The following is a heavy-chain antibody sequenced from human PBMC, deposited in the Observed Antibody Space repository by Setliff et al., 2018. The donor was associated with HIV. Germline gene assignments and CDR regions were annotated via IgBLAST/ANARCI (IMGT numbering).Heavy chain of an antibody. V-gene: IGHV1-46*01. CDR3: SRDGSDYYDISGYYFPDY. CDR1: GYTFTDYY. CDR2: INPSGGST. Sequence: GASVKVSCKASGYTFTDYYMHWVRQAPGQGLEWMGIINPSGGSTSYAQKFQGRVTMTRDTSTSTVYMELSRLRTEDTAVYYCSRDGSDYYDISGYYFPDYWGQGTLVTVSS. J-gene: IGHJ4*02. D-gene: IGHD3-22*01.